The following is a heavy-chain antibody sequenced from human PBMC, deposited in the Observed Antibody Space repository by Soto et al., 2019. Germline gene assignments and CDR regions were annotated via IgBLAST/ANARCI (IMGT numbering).Heavy chain of an antibody. CDR2: IGRRGDAT. J-gene: IGHJ5*01. Sequence: EVQLLESGGGLVQPGGSLRLSCEASVFTFSYYGLTWVRQAPGRGLEWVSSIGRRGDATFYADSVRGRFSISRDNSKNTVTLQMDRLRGEDTARYYCARDSGSSEVADSDDSWGHGTQVTVSS. D-gene: IGHD6-19*01. V-gene: IGHV3-23*01. CDR1: VFTFSYYG. CDR3: ARDSGSSEVADSDDS.